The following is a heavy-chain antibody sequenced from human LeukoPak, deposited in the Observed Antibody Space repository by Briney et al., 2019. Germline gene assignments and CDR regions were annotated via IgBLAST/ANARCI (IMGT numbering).Heavy chain of an antibody. Sequence: SETLSLTCTVSGYSISSYYWSWIRQPPGKGLEWIGYIYYSGSTNYNPSLKSRVTISVDTSKNQFSLKLSSVTAADTAVYYCARLVRHYSGSYYDYWGQGTLVTVSS. CDR1: GYSISSYY. J-gene: IGHJ4*02. D-gene: IGHD1-26*01. CDR3: ARLVRHYSGSYYDY. V-gene: IGHV4-59*08. CDR2: IYYSGST.